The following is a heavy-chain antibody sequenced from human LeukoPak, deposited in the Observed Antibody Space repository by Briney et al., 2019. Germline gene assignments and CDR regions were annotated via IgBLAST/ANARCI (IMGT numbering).Heavy chain of an antibody. CDR3: ARDRGLVFDQ. V-gene: IGHV3-74*01. Sequence: GGSLRLSCAASGFTFSSYWMQWVRLAPGKGLVWVSRIHSDGATIDYADSVKGRFTISRDNAKNTLYLQMNSLRTEDTAVYYCARDRGLVFDQWGQGTLVTVSS. CDR2: IHSDGATI. J-gene: IGHJ4*02. CDR1: GFTFSSYW. D-gene: IGHD3/OR15-3a*01.